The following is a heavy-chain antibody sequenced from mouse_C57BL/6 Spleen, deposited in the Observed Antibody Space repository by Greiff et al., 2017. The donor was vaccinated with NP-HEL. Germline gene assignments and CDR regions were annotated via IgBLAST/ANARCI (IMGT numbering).Heavy chain of an antibody. J-gene: IGHJ1*03. CDR1: GYAFSSSW. D-gene: IGHD1-1*01. V-gene: IGHV1-82*01. Sequence: QVQLQQSGPELVKPGASVKISCKASGYAFSSSWMNWVKQRPGKGLEWIGRIYPGDGDTNYNGKFKGKATLTADKSSSTAYMQLSSLTSEDSAVYFCARSPTVKWYFDVWGTGTTVTDSS. CDR2: IYPGDGDT. CDR3: ARSPTVKWYFDV.